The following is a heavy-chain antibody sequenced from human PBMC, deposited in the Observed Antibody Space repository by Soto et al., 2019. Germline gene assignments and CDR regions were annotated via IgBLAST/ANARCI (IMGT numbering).Heavy chain of an antibody. CDR2: IYYSGST. V-gene: IGHV4-39*01. D-gene: IGHD3-22*01. CDR3: ARLPLMIAYYFDY. CDR1: GGSISSSSYY. J-gene: IGHJ4*02. Sequence: QLQLQESGPGLVKPSETLSLTCTVSGGSISSSSYYWGWIRQPPGKGLEWIGSIYYSGSTYYNPSLRSRVTISVDTSKNQFSLKLSTVTAADTAVDYCARLPLMIAYYFDYWGQGTLVTVSS.